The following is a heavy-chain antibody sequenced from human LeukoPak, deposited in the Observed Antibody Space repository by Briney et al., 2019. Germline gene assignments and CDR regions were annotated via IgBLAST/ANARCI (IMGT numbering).Heavy chain of an antibody. Sequence: ASVKVSCTASGYTFSSYGINWVRQAPGQGLEWMGWISVINNANTRYAQNFQGRLTMTIDTSTTTAYMELRSLRSDDTAVYYCSREFPFCGADCFSGVFDIWGQGTMVTVS. D-gene: IGHD2-21*02. CDR3: SREFPFCGADCFSGVFDI. CDR2: ISVINNANT. J-gene: IGHJ3*02. V-gene: IGHV1-18*01. CDR1: GYTFSSYG.